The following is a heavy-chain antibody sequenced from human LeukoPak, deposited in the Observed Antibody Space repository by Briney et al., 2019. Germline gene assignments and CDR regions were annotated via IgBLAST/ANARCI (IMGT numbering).Heavy chain of an antibody. CDR3: ARGLSFGSYYDY. CDR2: IYYSGST. D-gene: IGHD3-10*01. V-gene: IGHV4-59*01. Sequence: PSETLSLTCTVSGGSISSYYWSWIRQPPEKGLEWIGYIYYSGSTNYNPSLKSRVTISVDTSKNQFSLKLSSVTAADTAVYYCARGLSFGSYYDYWGQGTLVTVSS. CDR1: GGSISSYY. J-gene: IGHJ4*02.